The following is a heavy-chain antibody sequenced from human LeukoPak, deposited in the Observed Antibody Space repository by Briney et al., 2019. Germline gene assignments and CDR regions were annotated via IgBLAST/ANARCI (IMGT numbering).Heavy chain of an antibody. CDR2: ITPNSSGT. CDR3: ARVYRWLHPDDAFDI. Sequence: ASVKVSCKASRYTFTGYYMHWVRQAPGQGLEWMGWITPNSSGTNYAQKFQGRVTMTSDTSISTAYMELSRLRSNDTAVYYCARVYRWLHPDDAFDIWVQGTMVTVSS. V-gene: IGHV1-2*02. CDR1: RYTFTGYY. D-gene: IGHD5-12*01. J-gene: IGHJ3*02.